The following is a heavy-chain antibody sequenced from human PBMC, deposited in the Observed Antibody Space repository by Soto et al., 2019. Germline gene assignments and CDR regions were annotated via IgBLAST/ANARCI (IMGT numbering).Heavy chain of an antibody. CDR2: ISGSGGRT. D-gene: IGHD6-13*01. V-gene: IGHV3-23*01. CDR1: GFTFSSYA. CDR3: AKENGYSSSWFEFDY. Sequence: EVQLLESGGGLVQPGGSLRLSCAASGFTFSSYAMSWVRQAPGKGLEWVSAISGSGGRTYYADSVKGRFTISRDNSKNTVYLQMNSLRAEDTAVYYCAKENGYSSSWFEFDYWGQGTLVTVSS. J-gene: IGHJ4*02.